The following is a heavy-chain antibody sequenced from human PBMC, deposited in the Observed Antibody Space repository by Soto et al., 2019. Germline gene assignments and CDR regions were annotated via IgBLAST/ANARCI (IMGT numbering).Heavy chain of an antibody. CDR2: INHLETT. CDR1: GASTTFGGYS. V-gene: IGHV4-30-2*01. CDR3: ARGGGSDSFDY. Sequence: SETLSLTCTVSGASTTFGGYSWSWIRQTPGKGLEWIGYINHLETTFYNPSFESRLTLSIDRAKNQFSLKLHSMSAADRAVYFCARGGGSDSFDYWGQGILVTVSS. D-gene: IGHD1-26*01. J-gene: IGHJ4*02.